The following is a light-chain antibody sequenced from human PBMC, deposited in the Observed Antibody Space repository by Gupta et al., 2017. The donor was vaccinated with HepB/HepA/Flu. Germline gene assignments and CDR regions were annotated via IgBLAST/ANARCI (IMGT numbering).Light chain of an antibody. CDR3: NDRDSSGNQRL. V-gene: IGLV3-19*01. CDR1: SLRSYY. J-gene: IGLJ3*02. Sequence: SSELTQDPALSVALGQTVRITCQRDSLRSYYASWYRQKPGQAPVLVVYGENKRPSGIPDRFSGSNSGITAYLTITGAQAEEEADYYCNDRDSSGNQRLFGGGTKLTVL. CDR2: GEN.